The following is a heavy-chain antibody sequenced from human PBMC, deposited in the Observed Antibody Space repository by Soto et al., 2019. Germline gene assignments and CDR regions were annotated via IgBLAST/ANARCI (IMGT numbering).Heavy chain of an antibody. CDR2: IIPIFGTA. D-gene: IGHD6-13*01. V-gene: IGHV1-69*13. Sequence: SVKVSCKASGGTFSSYAISWVRQAPGQGLEWMGGIIPIFGTANYAQKFQGRVTITADESTSTAYMELSSLRSEDTAVYYCARVPHIAAAGFYYYYYGMDVWGQGTTVTVSS. CDR1: GGTFSSYA. J-gene: IGHJ6*02. CDR3: ARVPHIAAAGFYYYYYGMDV.